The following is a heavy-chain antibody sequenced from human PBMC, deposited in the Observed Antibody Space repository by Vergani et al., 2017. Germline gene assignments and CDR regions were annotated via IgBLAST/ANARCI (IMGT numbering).Heavy chain of an antibody. V-gene: IGHV3-33*01. D-gene: IGHD3-22*01. CDR1: GFTFSSYG. J-gene: IGHJ6*02. Sequence: QVQLVESGGGVVQPGRSLRLSCAASGFTFSSYGMHWVRQAPGKGLEWVAVIWYDGSNKYYADSVKGRFTISRDNSKNTLYLQMNSLRAEDTAVYYCARDGRYYDSSGYYSSGGMDVWGQGTTVTVSS. CDR3: ARDGRYYDSSGYYSSGGMDV. CDR2: IWYDGSNK.